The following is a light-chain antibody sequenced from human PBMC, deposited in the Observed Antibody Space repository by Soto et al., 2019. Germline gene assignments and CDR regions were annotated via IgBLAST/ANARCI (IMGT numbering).Light chain of an antibody. V-gene: IGKV1-9*01. Sequence: DIQLTQSPSFLSASVGDRVTITCRASQGISSYLAWFQQVAGKAPKLLIYAASTLETGVPSRFSGSGSGTEFTLTISSLQPEDFGTYYCQQLNSYLTFGQGTKLEIK. CDR2: AAS. CDR1: QGISSY. J-gene: IGKJ2*01. CDR3: QQLNSYLT.